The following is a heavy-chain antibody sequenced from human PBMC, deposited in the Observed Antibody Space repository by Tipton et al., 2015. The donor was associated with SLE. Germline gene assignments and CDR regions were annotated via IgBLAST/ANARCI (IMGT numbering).Heavy chain of an antibody. V-gene: IGHV3-23*01. CDR2: ISGSGGST. CDR3: AKGSRSSWYYYDSSGYYHYYFDY. J-gene: IGHJ4*02. D-gene: IGHD3-22*01. CDR1: GFTFSSYA. Sequence: SLRLSCAASGFTFSSYAMSWVRQAPGKGLEWVSAISGSGGSTYYADSVKGRFTISRDNSKNTLYLQMNSLRAEDTAVYYCAKGSRSSWYYYDSSGYYHYYFDYWGQGTLVTVSS.